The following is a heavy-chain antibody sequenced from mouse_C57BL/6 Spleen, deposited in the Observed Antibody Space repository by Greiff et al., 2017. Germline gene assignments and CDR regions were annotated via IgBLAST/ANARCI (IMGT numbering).Heavy chain of an antibody. CDR1: GFTFSDYY. V-gene: IGHV5-12*01. Sequence: EVKLVESGGGLVQPGGSLKLSCAASGFTFSDYYMYWVRQTPEKRLEWVAYISNGGGSTYYPDTVKGRFTISRDNAKNTLYLQMSRLKSEDTAMYYCARHGNWDRGFDYWGQGTTLTVSS. CDR2: ISNGGGST. CDR3: ARHGNWDRGFDY. D-gene: IGHD4-1*01. J-gene: IGHJ2*01.